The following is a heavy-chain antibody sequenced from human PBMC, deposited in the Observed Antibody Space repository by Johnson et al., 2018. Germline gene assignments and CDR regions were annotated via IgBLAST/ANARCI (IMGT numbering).Heavy chain of an antibody. V-gene: IGHV3-30*18. Sequence: VQLVETGGGVVQPGRSLRLSCAASGFTFSTYVMHWVRQAPGKGLEWVAVISYDGNNRYYADSVKRRFTISRDNSKNTLYLEINSLRAEDTAVFFCAKGEGRPGSPYYRMDVWGQGITVTVSS. CDR1: GFTFSTYV. J-gene: IGHJ6*02. CDR2: ISYDGNNR. CDR3: AKGEGRPGSPYYRMDV. D-gene: IGHD5-12*01.